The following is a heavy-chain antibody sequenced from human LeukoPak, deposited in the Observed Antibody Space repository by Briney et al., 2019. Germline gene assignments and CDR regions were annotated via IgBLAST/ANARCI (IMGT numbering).Heavy chain of an antibody. CDR1: GGTFSNYA. J-gene: IGHJ4*02. CDR3: ARDGTAMVPY. CDR2: IIPIFGIA. D-gene: IGHD5-18*01. V-gene: IGHV1-69*04. Sequence: SVKVSCKASGGTFSNYAISWVRQAPGQGLEWMGRIIPIFGIANYAQKFQGRVTITADQSTRTAYMELSSLRSEDTAVYYCARDGTAMVPYWGQGTLVTVSS.